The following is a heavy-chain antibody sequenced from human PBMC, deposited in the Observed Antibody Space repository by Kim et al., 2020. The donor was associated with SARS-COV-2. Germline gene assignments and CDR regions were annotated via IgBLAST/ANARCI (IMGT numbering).Heavy chain of an antibody. CDR3: ARSHTDWPSLR. V-gene: IGHV3-30*04. CDR1: GFTFSSYA. CDR2: ISYDGSNK. D-gene: IGHD3-9*01. J-gene: IGHJ4*02. Sequence: GGSLRLSCAASGFTFSSYAMHWVRQAPGKGLEWVAVISYDGSNKYYADSVKGRFTISRDNSKNTLYLQMNSLRAEDTAVYYCARSHTDWPSLRWGQGTLVTVSS.